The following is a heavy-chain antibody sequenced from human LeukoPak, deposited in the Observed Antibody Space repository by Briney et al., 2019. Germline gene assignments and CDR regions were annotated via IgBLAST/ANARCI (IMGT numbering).Heavy chain of an antibody. Sequence: GGSLRLSCAASGFTFSSYWMSWVRQAPGKGLEWVANIKQDGSEKYYVDSVKGRFTISRDNAKNSLYLQMNSLRAEDTAVYYCARDWGGITIFGVVILGGGNAFDIWGQGTMVTVSS. V-gene: IGHV3-7*01. CDR1: GFTFSSYW. CDR2: IKQDGSEK. CDR3: ARDWGGITIFGVVILGGGNAFDI. J-gene: IGHJ3*02. D-gene: IGHD3-3*01.